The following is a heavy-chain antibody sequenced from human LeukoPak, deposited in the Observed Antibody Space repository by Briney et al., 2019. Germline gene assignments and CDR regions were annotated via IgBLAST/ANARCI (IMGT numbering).Heavy chain of an antibody. CDR2: ISSSSSTI. D-gene: IGHD3-10*01. V-gene: IGHV3-48*01. Sequence: PGGSLRLSCAASGFTFSSYSMNWVRQAPGKGLEWVSYISSSSSTIYYADSVKGRFTISRDNAKNSLYLQMNSLRAEDTAVYYCARDLEYYYGSGSYRHDYWGQGTLVTASS. CDR1: GFTFSSYS. J-gene: IGHJ4*02. CDR3: ARDLEYYYGSGSYRHDY.